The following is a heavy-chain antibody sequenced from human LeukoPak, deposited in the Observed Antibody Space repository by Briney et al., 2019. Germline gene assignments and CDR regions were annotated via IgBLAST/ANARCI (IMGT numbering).Heavy chain of an antibody. J-gene: IGHJ4*02. CDR1: GFTFSSYS. Sequence: PGGSLRLSCAASGFTFSSYSMNWVRRAPGKGLEWVSSISSSSSYIYYADSVKGRFTISRDNAKNSLYLQMNSLRAEDTAVYYCARGPNMNGDYWGQGTLVTVSS. D-gene: IGHD2/OR15-2a*01. CDR2: ISSSSSYI. V-gene: IGHV3-21*01. CDR3: ARGPNMNGDY.